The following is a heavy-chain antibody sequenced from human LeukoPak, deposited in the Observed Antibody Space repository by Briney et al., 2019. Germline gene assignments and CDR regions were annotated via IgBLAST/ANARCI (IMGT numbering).Heavy chain of an antibody. Sequence: PGGSLRLSCAASGFTFSSYAMSWVRQAPGKGLEWVSAISGSGGSTYYADSVKGRFTISRDNSKNTLYLQMNSLRAEDTAVYYCAGGYCSSTSCYTGYYYMDVWSKGTTVTVSS. D-gene: IGHD2-2*02. CDR2: ISGSGGST. CDR1: GFTFSSYA. J-gene: IGHJ6*03. CDR3: AGGYCSSTSCYTGYYYMDV. V-gene: IGHV3-23*01.